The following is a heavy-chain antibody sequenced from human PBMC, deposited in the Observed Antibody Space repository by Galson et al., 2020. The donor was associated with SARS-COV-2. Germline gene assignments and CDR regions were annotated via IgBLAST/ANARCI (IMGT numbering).Heavy chain of an antibody. Sequence: ASVKVSCKASGYTFTDYYIHWVRQAPGQGLEWMGWINPNSGGTNYAQKFQGWVTMTRDTSISTANMELSRLRSDDTAVYYCAKSRALDYPWPPYYYYYMDVWGKGTTVTVSS. J-gene: IGHJ6*03. CDR1: GYTFTDYY. CDR2: INPNSGGT. D-gene: IGHD5-12*01. CDR3: AKSRALDYPWPPYYYYYMDV. V-gene: IGHV1-2*04.